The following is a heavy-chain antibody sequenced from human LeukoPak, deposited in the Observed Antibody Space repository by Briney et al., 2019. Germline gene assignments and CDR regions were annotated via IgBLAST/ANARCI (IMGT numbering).Heavy chain of an antibody. CDR3: AKALFGSGSYYFDY. V-gene: IGHV3-30*18. CDR2: ISYDGSNK. CDR1: GFTFSSYG. Sequence: PGRSLRLSCAASGFTFSSYGMHWVRQAPGKGLEWVADISYDGSNKYYADSVKGRFTISRDNSKNTLYLQMNSLRTEDTAVYYCAKALFGSGSYYFDYWGQGTLVTVSS. D-gene: IGHD3-10*01. J-gene: IGHJ4*02.